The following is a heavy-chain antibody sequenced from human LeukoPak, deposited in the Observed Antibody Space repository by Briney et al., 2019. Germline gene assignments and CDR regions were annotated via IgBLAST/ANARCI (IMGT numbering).Heavy chain of an antibody. CDR1: GDDISSSNW. CDR2: VYHSGST. Sequence: KPSGTLSLTCSVSGDDISSSNWWTWVRQPPQKGLEWIGEVYHSGSTNYNPSLKNRIYMSVDKSQNRFSLRLTSVTAADTAVYFCARVSGSGLYFKSFDPWGQGTLVIVSS. CDR3: ARVSGSGLYFKSFDP. V-gene: IGHV4-4*02. J-gene: IGHJ5*01. D-gene: IGHD3-10*01.